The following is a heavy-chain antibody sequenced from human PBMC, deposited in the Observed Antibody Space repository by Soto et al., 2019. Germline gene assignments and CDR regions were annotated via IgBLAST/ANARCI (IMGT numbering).Heavy chain of an antibody. CDR1: GCTLSSYA. CDR3: ARGDRGGSGSPASYYYSGWDV. J-gene: IGHJ6*02. Sequence: DVQLLESGGHWVQPGGSLRLSCSASGCTLSSYAMSWVRQAPGKGLEWVSSISAGGDMTYNSDSVRGRFTISRDNSNNAMFLQMHNLRIEDTALYYCARGDRGGSGSPASYYYSGWDVWGQGATVIVS. V-gene: IGHV3-23*01. CDR2: ISAGGDMT. D-gene: IGHD3-10*01.